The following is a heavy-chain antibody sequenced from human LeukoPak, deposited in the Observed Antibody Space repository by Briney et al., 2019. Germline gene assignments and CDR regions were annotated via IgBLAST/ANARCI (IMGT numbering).Heavy chain of an antibody. CDR1: GFTFSSYA. V-gene: IGHV3-30-3*01. J-gene: IGHJ4*02. D-gene: IGHD3-22*01. CDR3: ARDMFYYDSSGYLDY. CDR2: ISYDGSNK. Sequence: GSLRLSCAASGFTFSSYAMHWVRQAPGKGLEWVAVISYDGSNKYYADSAKGRFTISRDNSKNTLYLQMNSLRAEDTAVYYCARDMFYYDSSGYLDYWGQGTLVTVSS.